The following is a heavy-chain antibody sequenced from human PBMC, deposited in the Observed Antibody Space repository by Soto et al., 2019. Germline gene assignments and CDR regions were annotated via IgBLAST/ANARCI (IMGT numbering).Heavy chain of an antibody. CDR1: GYAFTSYG. CDR3: ARAPKGKGTVVTRCAFDI. CDR2: ISVYNGNT. D-gene: IGHD2-21*02. Sequence: ASVKVSCTASGYAFTSYGISWVRQAPGQGLEWIGWISVYNGNTNYAQKLQGRDTMTTDTSTSTAYMELRSLRSDDTAVYYCARAPKGKGTVVTRCAFDIWGQGTLVTV. V-gene: IGHV1-18*04. J-gene: IGHJ3*02.